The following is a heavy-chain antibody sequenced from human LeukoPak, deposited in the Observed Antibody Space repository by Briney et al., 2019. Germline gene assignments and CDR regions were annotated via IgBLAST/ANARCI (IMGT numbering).Heavy chain of an antibody. V-gene: IGHV1-2*02. Sequence: GASVKVSCKASGYTFTGYYMHWVRQAPGQGLEWMGWINPNSGGTNYAQKFQGRVTMTRDTSISTAYMELSRLRSDDTAVYYCAILRLGELSLGWFDPWGQGTLVTVSS. CDR2: INPNSGGT. CDR1: GYTFTGYY. J-gene: IGHJ5*02. D-gene: IGHD3-16*02. CDR3: AILRLGELSLGWFDP.